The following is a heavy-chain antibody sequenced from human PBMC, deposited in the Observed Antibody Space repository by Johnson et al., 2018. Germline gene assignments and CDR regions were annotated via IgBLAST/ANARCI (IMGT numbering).Heavy chain of an antibody. J-gene: IGHJ6*03. Sequence: QVQLQQWGAGLLKPSETLSLTCAVYGGSFSGYYWSWIRQPPGKGLEWIGEINHSGSTNYNPSLKSPVTISVDMSKNQFSLKLSSVAAAATAVYYCARTSTPYYDDRSGYWGYYYMDVWGKGTTVTVSS. CDR3: ARTSTPYYDDRSGYWGYYYMDV. CDR1: GGSFSGYY. CDR2: INHSGST. V-gene: IGHV4-34*01. D-gene: IGHD3-22*01.